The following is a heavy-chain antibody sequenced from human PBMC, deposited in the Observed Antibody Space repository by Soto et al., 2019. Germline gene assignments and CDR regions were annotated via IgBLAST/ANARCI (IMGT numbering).Heavy chain of an antibody. CDR3: ARHADLKYYGKENAFDI. Sequence: PGESLKISCKGSGYSFTSYWIGWVRQMPVKGLEWMGIIYPGDSDTRYSPSFQGQVTISADKSISTAYLQWSSLKASDTAMYYCARHADLKYYGKENAFDIWGEGTRVTVSS. CDR2: IYPGDSDT. D-gene: IGHD3-10*01. V-gene: IGHV5-51*01. J-gene: IGHJ3*02. CDR1: GYSFTSYW.